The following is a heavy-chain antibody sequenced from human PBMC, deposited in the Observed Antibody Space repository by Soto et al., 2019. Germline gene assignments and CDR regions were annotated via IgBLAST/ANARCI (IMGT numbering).Heavy chain of an antibody. CDR1: GYSFTSYW. Sequence: GESLKISCKGSGYSFTSYWIGWVRQMPGKGLEWMGIIYPGDSDTRYSPSFQGQVTISADKSISTAYLQWSSLKASDTAMYYCARHVRIAVDGTFDAFDIWGQGTMVTVSS. V-gene: IGHV5-51*01. CDR3: ARHVRIAVDGTFDAFDI. J-gene: IGHJ3*02. CDR2: IYPGDSDT. D-gene: IGHD6-19*01.